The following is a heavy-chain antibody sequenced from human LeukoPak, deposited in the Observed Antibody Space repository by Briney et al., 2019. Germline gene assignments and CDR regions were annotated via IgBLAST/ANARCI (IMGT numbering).Heavy chain of an antibody. CDR1: GFTFSSYA. CDR3: ATGGNDYGDYFDY. D-gene: IGHD4-17*01. Sequence: PGGSLRLSCAASGFTFSSYAMSWVRQAPGKGLEWVSAISGSGGSTYHADSVKGRFTISRDNSKNTLYLQMNSLRAEDTAVYYCATGGNDYGDYFDYWGQGTLVTVSS. CDR2: ISGSGGST. V-gene: IGHV3-23*01. J-gene: IGHJ4*02.